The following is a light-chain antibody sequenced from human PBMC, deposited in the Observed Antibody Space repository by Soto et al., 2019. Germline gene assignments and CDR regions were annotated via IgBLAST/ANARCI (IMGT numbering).Light chain of an antibody. CDR2: GAS. CDR1: QSVSSSF. V-gene: IGKV3-20*01. J-gene: IGKJ1*01. CDR3: QQYDGSPYT. Sequence: ESVLTQSPGPLSLSPGARATLSCRASQSVSSSFLAWYQLKPGQAPRLLIYGASSMATGIPDRFSGSGSGTDFTLTISRLEPEDFAVYYCQQYDGSPYTFGQGTKVDIK.